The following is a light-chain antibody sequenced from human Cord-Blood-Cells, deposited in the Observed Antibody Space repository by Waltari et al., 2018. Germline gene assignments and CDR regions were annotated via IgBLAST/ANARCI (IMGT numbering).Light chain of an antibody. Sequence: EIVLTQSPATLSLSPGARATLSCRASQSVSSYLAWYQQKPGQAPRLLIYDASNRATGIPARFSGSGSGTDFTLTISSLEPEDFAVYYCQQRSNWPPLLYTFGQGTKLEIK. V-gene: IGKV3-11*01. CDR3: QQRSNWPPLLYT. CDR2: DAS. CDR1: QSVSSY. J-gene: IGKJ2*01.